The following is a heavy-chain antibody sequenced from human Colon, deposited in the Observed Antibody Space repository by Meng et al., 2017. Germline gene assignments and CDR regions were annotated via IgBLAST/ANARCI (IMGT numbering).Heavy chain of an antibody. D-gene: IGHD6-19*01. V-gene: IGHV4-4*02. CDR3: ARHLGWEFDY. CDR2: IDLSGKT. J-gene: IGHJ4*02. CDR1: VVSITSSNW. Sequence: QGQLRGPVPDRVKPSGTLFLTCAGSVVSITSSNWWSGVRQAPGKGMEWIGQIDLSGKTDYNPSLKSRATISLDKSMNQLFLEVYFVTAADTAIDYCARHLGWEFDYWGPGNLVTVSS.